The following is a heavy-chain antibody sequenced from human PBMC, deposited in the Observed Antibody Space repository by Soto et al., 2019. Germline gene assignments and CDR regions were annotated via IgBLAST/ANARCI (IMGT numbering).Heavy chain of an antibody. CDR1: GFAFSNYE. Sequence: GGSLRLSCAASGFAFSNYEMTWVRQAPGKGPEWIAYISTSGSHMFYADSVKGRFTISRDNTKNSLYLQMNSLRVEDTAVYYCARLLGYFDPWGQGTLVTVSS. CDR2: ISTSGSHM. CDR3: ARLLGYFDP. D-gene: IGHD5-12*01. J-gene: IGHJ5*02. V-gene: IGHV3-48*03.